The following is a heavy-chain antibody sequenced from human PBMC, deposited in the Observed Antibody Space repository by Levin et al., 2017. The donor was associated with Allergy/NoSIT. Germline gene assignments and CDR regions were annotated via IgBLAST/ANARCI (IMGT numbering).Heavy chain of an antibody. CDR1: GFTFSNYA. J-gene: IGHJ4*02. Sequence: GGSLRLSCAASGFTFSNYAMSWVRLAPGKGLEWVSAIRGRGISTYYADSVKGRFTISRDNSKNTLYLQMNSLRVEDTAVYYCAISSGWYRPTGAFDNWGQGTVVTVSS. CDR3: AISSGWYRPTGAFDN. D-gene: IGHD6-19*01. V-gene: IGHV3-23*01. CDR2: IRGRGIST.